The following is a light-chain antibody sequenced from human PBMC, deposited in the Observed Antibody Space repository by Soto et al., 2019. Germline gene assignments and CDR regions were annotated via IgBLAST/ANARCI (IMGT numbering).Light chain of an antibody. CDR1: SSDAGGYNH. V-gene: IGLV2-14*01. J-gene: IGLJ2*01. CDR2: DVN. Sequence: QSALTQPASVSGSPGQSITISCTGASSDAGGYNHVSWYQHHPDKAPKVMIYDVNNRPSGVSNRFSGSKSGNTASLTISGLQAEDEAGYYCSSYTANRRVFGGGTKLTVL. CDR3: SSYTANRRV.